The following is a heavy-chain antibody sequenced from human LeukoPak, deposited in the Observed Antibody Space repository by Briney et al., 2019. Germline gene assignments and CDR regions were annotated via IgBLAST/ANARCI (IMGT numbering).Heavy chain of an antibody. CDR1: GYTFTSYC. CDR3: ARYITVGATYQHFDY. CDR2: INPSGGST. V-gene: IGHV1-46*01. Sequence: ASVKVSCKASGYTFTSYCMHWVRQAPGQGLEWMGIINPSGGSTSYAQKFQGRVTMTRDTSISTAYMELSRLRSDDTAVYYCARYITVGATYQHFDYWGQGTLVTVSS. D-gene: IGHD1-26*01. J-gene: IGHJ4*02.